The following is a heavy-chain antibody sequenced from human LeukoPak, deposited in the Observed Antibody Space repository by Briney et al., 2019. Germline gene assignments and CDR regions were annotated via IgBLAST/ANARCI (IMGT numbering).Heavy chain of an antibody. CDR2: IRYDGSNK. D-gene: IGHD3-10*01. CDR3: AKDYFSSASWLGELSPYYYYYMDV. CDR1: GFTFSSYG. V-gene: IGHV3-30*02. J-gene: IGHJ6*03. Sequence: GGSLRLSCAASGFTFSSYGMHWVRQAPGKGLEWVAFIRYDGSNKYYADSVKGRFTISRDNSKNTLYLQMNSLRAEDTAVYYCAKDYFSSASWLGELSPYYYYYMDVWGKGTTVTISS.